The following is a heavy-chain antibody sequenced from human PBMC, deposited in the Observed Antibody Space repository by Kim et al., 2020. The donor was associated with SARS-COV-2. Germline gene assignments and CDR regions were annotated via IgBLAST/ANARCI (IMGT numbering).Heavy chain of an antibody. D-gene: IGHD3-22*01. CDR3: ARAHYYDTNWFDP. Sequence: NYAKKFQGRVTMTRDTSISTAYMEGSRLRSDDTAVYYCARAHYYDTNWFDPWGQGTLVTVSS. J-gene: IGHJ5*02. V-gene: IGHV1-2*02.